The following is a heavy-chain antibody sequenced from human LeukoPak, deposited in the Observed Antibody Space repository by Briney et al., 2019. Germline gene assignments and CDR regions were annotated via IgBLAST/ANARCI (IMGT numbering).Heavy chain of an antibody. Sequence: PSETLSLTCAVSAYSISRGYYWGWIRQPPGKGLEWVSFMSGSDGSTNYADSVKGRFTMSRDTSKNTLYLRMNSLRDDDTAAYYCAKGRGITSIYEYWGQGTLVTVSS. CDR2: MSGSDGST. CDR1: AYSISRGYY. D-gene: IGHD2-2*01. CDR3: AKGRGITSIYEY. V-gene: IGHV3-23*01. J-gene: IGHJ4*02.